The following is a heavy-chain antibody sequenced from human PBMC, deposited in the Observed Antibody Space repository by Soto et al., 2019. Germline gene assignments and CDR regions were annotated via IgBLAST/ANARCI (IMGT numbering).Heavy chain of an antibody. V-gene: IGHV3-9*01. J-gene: IGHJ6*02. Sequence: PGGSLRLSCAASGFTFDDFKMHWVRQAPGKGPEWVSVISWTRGGIEYADSVKGRFTISRDNAKNFLYLQMDSLRVEDTGFYYCAREGYINGGMDVWGRGTMVTVSS. CDR2: ISWTRGGI. D-gene: IGHD2-2*02. CDR1: GFTFDDFK. CDR3: AREGYINGGMDV.